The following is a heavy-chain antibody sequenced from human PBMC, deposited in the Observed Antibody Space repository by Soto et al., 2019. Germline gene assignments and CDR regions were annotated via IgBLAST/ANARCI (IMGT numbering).Heavy chain of an antibody. CDR1: GFTFSSYA. J-gene: IGHJ4*02. CDR3: AKDRGSNTAPFDY. D-gene: IGHD1-26*01. Sequence: QAGGSLRLSCAASGFTFSSYAMSWVRQAPGKGLEWVSAISGSGGSTYYADSVKGRFTISRDNSKNTLYLQMNSLRAEDTAVYYCAKDRGSNTAPFDYWGQGTLVTVSS. V-gene: IGHV3-23*01. CDR2: ISGSGGST.